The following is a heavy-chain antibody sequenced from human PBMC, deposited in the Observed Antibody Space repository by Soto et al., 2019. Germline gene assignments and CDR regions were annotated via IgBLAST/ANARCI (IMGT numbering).Heavy chain of an antibody. V-gene: IGHV4-31*03. CDR2: IYYSGST. CDR3: ARALYGAYYFDY. Sequence: SETLSLTCTVSGGSISSGGYYWSWIRQHPGKGLEWIGYIYYSGSTYYNPSLKSRVTISVDTSKNQFSLKLSSVTAADTAVYYCARALYGAYYFDYWGQGXLVTVYS. CDR1: GGSISSGGYY. D-gene: IGHD3-16*01. J-gene: IGHJ4*02.